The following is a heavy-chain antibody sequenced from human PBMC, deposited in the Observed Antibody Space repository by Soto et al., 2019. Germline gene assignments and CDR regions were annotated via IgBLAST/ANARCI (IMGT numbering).Heavy chain of an antibody. Sequence: QLQLQESGPGLVKPSETLSLTCTVSGGSISSSDYYWGWIRQPPGKGLEWIGTSSHTGITYYSPSLKSRLTISVDAPKNQFSLMLSSVTAADTAVYYCARRYSGAYARRNWGQGTLVTASS. CDR1: GGSISSSDYY. CDR2: SSHTGIT. D-gene: IGHD3-22*01. J-gene: IGHJ4*02. CDR3: ARRYSGAYARRN. V-gene: IGHV4-39*01.